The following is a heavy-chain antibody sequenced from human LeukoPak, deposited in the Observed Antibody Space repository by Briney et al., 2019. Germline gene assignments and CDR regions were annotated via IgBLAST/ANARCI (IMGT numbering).Heavy chain of an antibody. J-gene: IGHJ6*02. V-gene: IGHV3-23*01. CDR2: IGDSGGGI. CDR1: GFTFSNFA. D-gene: IGHD5-24*01. Sequence: GGSLRLSCAASGFTFSNFAMNWVRQAPGKGLEWVTTIGDSGGGIHYADSVKGRFTISRDNSKNTLYLQMSSLRAENTAVYYCVRSYNMDVWGQGTTVTVSS. CDR3: VRSYNMDV.